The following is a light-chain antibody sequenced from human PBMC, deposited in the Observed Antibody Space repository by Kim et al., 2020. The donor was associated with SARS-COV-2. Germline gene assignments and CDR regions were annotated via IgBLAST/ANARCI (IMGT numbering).Light chain of an antibody. CDR3: QQYNSYSWT. J-gene: IGKJ1*01. Sequence: DIQMTQSPSTLSASVGDRVTITCRASQSISSWLAWYQQKPGKAPKLLIYKASTLESGVPSRFSGSGSGTEFTLTISSLQPDDVATYYCQQYNSYSWTFGRGTKVDIK. V-gene: IGKV1-5*03. CDR1: QSISSW. CDR2: KAS.